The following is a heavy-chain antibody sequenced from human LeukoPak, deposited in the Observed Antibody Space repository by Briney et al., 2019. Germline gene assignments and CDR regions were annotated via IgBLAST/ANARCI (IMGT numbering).Heavy chain of an antibody. V-gene: IGHV3-21*01. D-gene: IGHD3-22*01. CDR2: TSSSSSYI. CDR1: GFTFSSYS. Sequence: GGSLRLSCAASGFTFSSYSMNWVRQAPGKGLEWVSSTSSSSSYIYYADSVKGRFTISRDNAKNSLYLQMNSLRAEDTAVYYCARVRLDYYDSSGYYPSFYYYYYMDVWGKGTTVTVSS. CDR3: ARVRLDYYDSSGYYPSFYYYYYMDV. J-gene: IGHJ6*03.